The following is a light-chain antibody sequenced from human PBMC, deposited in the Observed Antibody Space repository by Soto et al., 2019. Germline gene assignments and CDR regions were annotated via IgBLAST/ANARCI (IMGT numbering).Light chain of an antibody. Sequence: DIQMTQFPSTLSASVGDRVTITCRASQSVSNWLAWYQHKPGKAPKLLIYDVSSLESGVPSRFSGSGSGTEFILTISSLQPDDFATYYCQQYDRYSWTFGQGTKVDIK. V-gene: IGKV1-5*01. CDR2: DVS. J-gene: IGKJ1*01. CDR1: QSVSNW. CDR3: QQYDRYSWT.